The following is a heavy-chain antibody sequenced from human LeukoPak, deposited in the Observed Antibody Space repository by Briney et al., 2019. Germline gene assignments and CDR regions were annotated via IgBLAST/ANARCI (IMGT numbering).Heavy chain of an antibody. CDR1: GGSISSSSYY. D-gene: IGHD3-22*01. J-gene: IGHJ5*02. CDR3: ARAANGSGYYLTFGWFDP. V-gene: IGHV4-39*01. CDR2: IYYSGST. Sequence: SETLSLTCTVSGGSISSSSYYWGWIRQPPGKGLEWIGSIYYSGSTYYNPSLKSRVTISVDTSKNQFSLKLSSVTAADTAVYYCARAANGSGYYLTFGWFDPWGQGTLVTVSS.